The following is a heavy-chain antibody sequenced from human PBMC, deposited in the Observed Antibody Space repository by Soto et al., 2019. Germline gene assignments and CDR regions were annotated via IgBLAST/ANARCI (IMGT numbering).Heavy chain of an antibody. V-gene: IGHV3-13*01. CDR3: ARELHGGSYGMDV. CDR2: ITTAGDT. CDR1: GGTFSSYT. J-gene: IGHJ6*02. Sequence: GASVKVSCKASGGTFSSYTISWVRQAPGQGLEWVSGITTAGDTYYPGSVKGRFTISREKAKNSLYLQMNSLSAGDTAVYYCARELHGGSYGMDVWGQGTTVTVSS.